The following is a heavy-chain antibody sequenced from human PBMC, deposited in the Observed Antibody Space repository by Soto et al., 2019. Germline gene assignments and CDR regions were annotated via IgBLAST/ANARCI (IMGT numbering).Heavy chain of an antibody. J-gene: IGHJ6*02. CDR1: GFTFNSYG. D-gene: IGHD6-13*01. CDR2: IWYDGSNK. CDR3: ARDSGYSSSWRHYYYGMDV. Sequence: GGSLRLSCAVSGFTFNSYGMHWVRQAPGKGLEWVAVIWYDGSNKYYADSVKGRFTISRDNSKNTLYLQMNSLRAEDTAVYYCARDSGYSSSWRHYYYGMDVWGQGTTVTVSS. V-gene: IGHV3-33*08.